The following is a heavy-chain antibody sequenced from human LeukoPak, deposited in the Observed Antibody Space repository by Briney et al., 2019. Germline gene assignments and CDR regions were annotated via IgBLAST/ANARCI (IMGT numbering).Heavy chain of an antibody. V-gene: IGHV1-46*01. CDR1: GYTLTELS. CDR2: INPSGGST. D-gene: IGHD3-22*01. J-gene: IGHJ4*02. CDR3: AREIYYYDSSGYLLDY. Sequence: ASVKVSCKVSGYTLTELSMHWVRQAPGQGLEWMGIINPSGGSTSYAQKFQGRVTMTRDTSTSTVYMELSSLRSEDTAVYYCAREIYYYDSSGYLLDYWGQGTLVTVFS.